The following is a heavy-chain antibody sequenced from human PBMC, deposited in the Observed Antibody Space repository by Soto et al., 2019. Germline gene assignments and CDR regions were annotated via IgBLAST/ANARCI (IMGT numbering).Heavy chain of an antibody. CDR2: IHNSGST. V-gene: IGHV4-59*01. CDR1: GGSITSYY. CDR3: ARRWSGTDY. J-gene: IGHJ4*01. D-gene: IGHD3-10*01. Sequence: QVQLQESGPGLVKPSETLSLTCTVSGGSITSYYWSWIRQPPGKGLEWIGYIHNSGSTSYNPSLQRRVTISADVSKTQFSLDLRSVTAADTAVYYCARRWSGTDYWGHGTLVTVSS.